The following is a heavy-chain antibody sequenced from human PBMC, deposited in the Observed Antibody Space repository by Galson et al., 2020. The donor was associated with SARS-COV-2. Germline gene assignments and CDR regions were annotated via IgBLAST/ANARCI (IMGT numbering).Heavy chain of an antibody. D-gene: IGHD4-17*01. CDR3: AALWAGMTTGGGY. CDR2: LVVGPGNT. V-gene: IGHV1-58*01. J-gene: IGHJ4*02. Sequence: SVKLSCKASGFTFTSSAVQWERQTRGQRLEWIGWLVVGPGNTNYAQNFQERVTITRDMSTNTAYMELSSLRSEDTAVYYCAALWAGMTTGGGYWGQGTLVTVSS. CDR1: GFTFTSSA.